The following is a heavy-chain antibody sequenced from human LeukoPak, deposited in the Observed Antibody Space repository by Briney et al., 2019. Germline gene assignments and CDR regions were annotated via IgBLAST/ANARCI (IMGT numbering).Heavy chain of an antibody. V-gene: IGHV3-48*01. CDR1: GFPFIEYS. CDR3: ARDHNYAFDN. D-gene: IGHD1-1*01. Sequence: GGSLRLSCTASGFPFIEYSMNWVRQVPGKGLEWISYIGIDSGNTKYADSVRGRFTISADKAKNSLYLQMNSLRVEDTAVYYFARDHNYAFDNWGQGTLVSVAS. CDR2: IGIDSGNT. J-gene: IGHJ4*02.